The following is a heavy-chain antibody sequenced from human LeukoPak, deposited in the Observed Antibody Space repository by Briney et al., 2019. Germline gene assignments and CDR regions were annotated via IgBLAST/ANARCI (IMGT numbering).Heavy chain of an antibody. CDR1: GLTVTNYW. CDR2: INSDGSAT. V-gene: IGHV3-74*01. D-gene: IGHD3-16*01. J-gene: IGHJ4*02. CDR3: AAVRYGLRSYVS. Sequence: GGPLRLPCAPSGLTVTNYWMQWRRQAPGQGVVWVSLINSDGSATSYADSVKGRFTISRDNAEKTLYLQMSSLRAEDTAVYYCAAVRYGLRSYVSWGQGTLVTVSS.